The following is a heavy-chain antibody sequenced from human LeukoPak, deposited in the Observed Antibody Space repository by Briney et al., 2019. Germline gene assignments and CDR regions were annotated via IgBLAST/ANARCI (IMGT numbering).Heavy chain of an antibody. CDR2: ISGSGGST. Sequence: GGSLRLSCAASGFTFSSYAMSWVRQAPGKGLEWVSAISGSGGSTYYADSVKGRFTISRDNSKNALYLQMNGLRAEDTAIYYCARVSGRGWHFDYWGQGTLVTVSS. D-gene: IGHD1-26*01. CDR1: GFTFSSYA. J-gene: IGHJ4*02. CDR3: ARVSGRGWHFDY. V-gene: IGHV3-23*01.